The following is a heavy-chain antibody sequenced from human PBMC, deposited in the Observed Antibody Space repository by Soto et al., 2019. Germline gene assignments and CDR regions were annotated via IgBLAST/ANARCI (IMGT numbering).Heavy chain of an antibody. Sequence: GSGPTLVNPTQTLTLTCTFSGFSLSTSGVGVGWIRQPPGKALEWLALVYWDDDKHYIPSLRSRLKISKDTSKNQVVLTMTNMEPVDTATYYCAQLLYYDRKIDQWGQGTLVTVSS. CDR1: GFSLSTSGVG. CDR2: VYWDDDK. V-gene: IGHV2-5*02. CDR3: AQLLYYDRKIDQ. J-gene: IGHJ4*02. D-gene: IGHD3-22*01.